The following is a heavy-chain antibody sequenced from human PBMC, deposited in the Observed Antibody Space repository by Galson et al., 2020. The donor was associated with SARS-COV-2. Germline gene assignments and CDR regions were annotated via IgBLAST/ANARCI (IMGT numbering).Heavy chain of an antibody. CDR3: ARDRNYDSSGNYWLDY. V-gene: IGHV4-31*03. CDR1: GGSVGSGGFY. Sequence: SETLSLTCTVSGGSVGSGGFYWSWVRQHPGKGLEWIGYIYDTGSTNYNPSLKSRATISADTSMNQFSLKLTSVTAADTAVYYCARDRNYDSSGNYWLDYWGQGTLVTVSS. J-gene: IGHJ4*02. D-gene: IGHD3-22*01. CDR2: IYDTGST.